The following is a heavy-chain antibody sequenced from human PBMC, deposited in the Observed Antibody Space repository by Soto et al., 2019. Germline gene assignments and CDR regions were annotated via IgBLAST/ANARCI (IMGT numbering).Heavy chain of an antibody. CDR2: VSGSGGFT. CDR1: GFTFSNQA. D-gene: IGHD3-22*01. CDR3: AKVGEEDYYDSSGYFDY. J-gene: IGHJ4*02. V-gene: IGHV3-23*01. Sequence: PGGSLRLSCAASGFTFSNQAMNWVRQAPGKGLEWVSSVSGSGGFTYYADSVKGRFTISRDNSKNTLYLQMNSLRAEDTAIYYCAKVGEEDYYDSSGYFDYWGQGTLVTAPQ.